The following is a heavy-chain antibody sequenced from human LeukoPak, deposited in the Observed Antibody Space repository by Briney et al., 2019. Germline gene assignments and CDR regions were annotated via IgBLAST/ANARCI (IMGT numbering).Heavy chain of an antibody. CDR3: ARQPSGTAAFDI. J-gene: IGHJ3*02. V-gene: IGHV4-59*08. CDR2: IYSSGYS. D-gene: IGHD1/OR15-1a*01. Sequence: PSETLSLSCAVSGGSINSYYWSWIRQPPGKGLEWIAYIYSSGYSNYNPSFKSRVTISVDTSKNQFSLKLTSVAAADTAIYYCARQPSGTAAFDIWGQGTMDIVSS. CDR1: GGSINSYY.